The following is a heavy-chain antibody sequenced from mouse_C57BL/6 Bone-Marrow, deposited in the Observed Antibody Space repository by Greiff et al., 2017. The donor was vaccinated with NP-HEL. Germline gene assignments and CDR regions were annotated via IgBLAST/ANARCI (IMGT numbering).Heavy chain of an antibody. J-gene: IGHJ2*01. CDR1: GYTFTSYG. Sequence: QVQLQQSGAELARPGASVKLSCKASGYTFTSYGISWVKQRTGQGLEWIGEIYPSSGNTYYNEKFKGKATLTADKSSSTAYMELRSLTSEDSAVYFCARRPYEYDGFFDYWGQGTTLTVAT. V-gene: IGHV1-81*01. D-gene: IGHD2-4*01. CDR3: ARRPYEYDGFFDY. CDR2: IYPSSGNT.